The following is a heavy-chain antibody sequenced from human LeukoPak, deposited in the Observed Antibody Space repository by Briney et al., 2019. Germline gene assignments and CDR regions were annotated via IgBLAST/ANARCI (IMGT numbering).Heavy chain of an antibody. D-gene: IGHD5-24*01. V-gene: IGHV3-7*01. CDR1: GFTFSSYW. Sequence: GGSLRLSCAASGFTFSSYWMSWVRQALGKGLEWVANIKQDGSEKYYVDSVKGRFTISRDNAKNSLYLQMNNLRAEDTAVYYCARDRRDGYNTPPKYWGQGTLVTVSS. CDR3: ARDRRDGYNTPPKY. J-gene: IGHJ4*02. CDR2: IKQDGSEK.